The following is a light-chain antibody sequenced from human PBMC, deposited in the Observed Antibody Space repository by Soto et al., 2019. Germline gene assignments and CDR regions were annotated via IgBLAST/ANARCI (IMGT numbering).Light chain of an antibody. V-gene: IGLV2-14*01. Sequence: QSALTQPASVSGSPGQSITISCTGTSSDVGGYNYVSWYQQNPGKAPKLMIYDVSNRPSGVSNRFSGSKSGNTASLTISGLQAEDEADYYCNSYTSRSTVVFGGGTKVTVL. CDR3: NSYTSRSTVV. CDR2: DVS. CDR1: SSDVGGYNY. J-gene: IGLJ2*01.